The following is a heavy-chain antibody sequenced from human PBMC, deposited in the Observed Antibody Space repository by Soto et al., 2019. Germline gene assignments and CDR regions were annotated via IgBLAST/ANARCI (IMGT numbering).Heavy chain of an antibody. V-gene: IGHV3-23*01. Sequence: LRLPCAASGFTFSTYAMTWVRQAPGKGVEWVAIISSSGDGTYYGDSVKGRFTISRDNSRNTLNVQMNSLRAEDAAVYYCAKNGDFWSWGMDVWGQGTTVTVSS. J-gene: IGHJ6*02. CDR2: ISSSGDGT. CDR1: GFTFSTYA. D-gene: IGHD3-3*01. CDR3: AKNGDFWSWGMDV.